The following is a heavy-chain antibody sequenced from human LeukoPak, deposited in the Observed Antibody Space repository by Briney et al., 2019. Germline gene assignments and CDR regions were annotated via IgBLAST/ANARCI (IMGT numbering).Heavy chain of an antibody. CDR2: RSESGSGT. D-gene: IGHD5-18*01. V-gene: IGHV3-23*01. CDR1: GLTFSRYA. CDR3: AKDIAQGYTFGSIEQDY. Sequence: GGSLRLSCAVSGLTFSRYAMSLVRLAPGKGLEWVSARSESGSGTYYADSVKGRFTISRDNSKDTLSLQMNSLRAEDTAVYYCAKDIAQGYTFGSIEQDYWGQGTLVTVSS. J-gene: IGHJ4*02.